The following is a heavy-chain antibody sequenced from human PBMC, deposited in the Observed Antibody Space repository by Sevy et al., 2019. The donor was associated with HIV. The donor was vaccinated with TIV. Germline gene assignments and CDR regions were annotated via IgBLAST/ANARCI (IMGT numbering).Heavy chain of an antibody. V-gene: IGHV4-39*01. CDR2: IYYSGST. J-gene: IGHJ4*02. Sequence: SETLSLTCTVSGGSISSSSDYWDWIRQPPGKGLEWIGSIYYSGSTYYNPSLKSRVTISVDTSKNQFSLKLSSVTAADTAVYYCARSGYCSGGSCYVGPYYFDYWGQGTLVTVSS. CDR1: GGSISSSSDY. D-gene: IGHD2-15*01. CDR3: ARSGYCSGGSCYVGPYYFDY.